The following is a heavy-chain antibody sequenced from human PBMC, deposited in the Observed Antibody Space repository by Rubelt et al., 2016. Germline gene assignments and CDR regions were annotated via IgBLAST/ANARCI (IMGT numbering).Heavy chain of an antibody. D-gene: IGHD4-11*01. J-gene: IGHJ4*02. CDR1: GFTFSTYS. CDR2: ISGTSSI. Sequence: EAQLVESGGGLVQPGGSLRLSCAASGFTFSTYSMNWVRQAPGKGLEWVSYISGTSSISYADSVKDRFTISRANAKNSLCLQMNGLRAEDTAVYYCARARGYSNPLHYWGQGTLVTVSS. CDR3: ARARGYSNPLHY. V-gene: IGHV3-48*04.